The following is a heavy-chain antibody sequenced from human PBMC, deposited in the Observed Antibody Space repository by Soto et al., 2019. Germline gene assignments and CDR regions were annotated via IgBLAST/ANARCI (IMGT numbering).Heavy chain of an antibody. Sequence: GGSLRLSCAASGFTFTTYAMSWVRQAPGKGLEWVSVISRRGDTTYYADSVKGRFTVSRVNSESTLYLQMNTLRAEDTAIYYCASVPIWCGSSSCYTEGFDSWGQGTLVTVSS. CDR2: ISRRGDTT. V-gene: IGHV3-23*01. D-gene: IGHD2-2*01. CDR1: GFTFTTYA. J-gene: IGHJ4*02. CDR3: ASVPIWCGSSSCYTEGFDS.